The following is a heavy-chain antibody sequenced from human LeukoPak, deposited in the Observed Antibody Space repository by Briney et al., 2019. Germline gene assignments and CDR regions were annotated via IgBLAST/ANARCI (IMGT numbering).Heavy chain of an antibody. V-gene: IGHV3-48*04. CDR1: GFTFSSYS. D-gene: IGHD6-19*01. CDR2: ISSSSSTI. Sequence: GGSLRLSCAASGFTFSSYSMNWIRQAPGKGLEWVSYISSSSSTIYYADSVKGRFTISRDNAKNSLYLQMNSLRAEDTAVYYCARERGQWLAAEYFQHWGQGTLVTVSS. J-gene: IGHJ1*01. CDR3: ARERGQWLAAEYFQH.